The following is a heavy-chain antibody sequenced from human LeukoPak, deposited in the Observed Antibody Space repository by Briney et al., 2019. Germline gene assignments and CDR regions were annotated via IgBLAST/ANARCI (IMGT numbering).Heavy chain of an antibody. D-gene: IGHD4-17*01. CDR1: GFTFSSYV. V-gene: IGHV3-30*18. CDR3: AKDMDHDYDDYGFDY. Sequence: GGSLRLSCAASGFTFSSYVMHWVRQAPGKGLVWVAFISYDGSNKYYADSVKGRCTISRDNSKNTVYLQMNSLRAEDTAVYYCAKDMDHDYDDYGFDYWGQGTPVTVSS. J-gene: IGHJ4*02. CDR2: ISYDGSNK.